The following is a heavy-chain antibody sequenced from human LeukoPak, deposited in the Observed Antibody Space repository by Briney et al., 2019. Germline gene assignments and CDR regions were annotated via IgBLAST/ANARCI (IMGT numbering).Heavy chain of an antibody. D-gene: IGHD3-3*01. CDR2: IFYSGST. CDR1: GGSISTSNYY. V-gene: IGHV4-39*07. Sequence: PSETLSLTCTVSGGSISTSNYYWGWIRQPPGKGLEWIGNIFYSGSTYYNPSLKSRVTISVDTSKNQFSLKLSSVTAADTAVYYCARNGNFWSGYNYYYYMDVWGKGTTVTVSS. CDR3: ARNGNFWSGYNYYYYMDV. J-gene: IGHJ6*03.